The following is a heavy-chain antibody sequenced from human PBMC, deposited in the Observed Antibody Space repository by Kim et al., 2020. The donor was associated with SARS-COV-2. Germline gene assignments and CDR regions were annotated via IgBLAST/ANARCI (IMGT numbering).Heavy chain of an antibody. D-gene: IGHD1-26*01. CDR3: ARDPSGRNNYYYYGMDV. J-gene: IGHJ6*02. V-gene: IGHV3-21*01. Sequence: GGSLRLSCAASGFTFSSYSMNWVRQAPGKGLEWVSSIISSSSYIYYADSVNGRFTISRDNAKNSLYLQMNSLRAEDTAVYYCARDPSGRNNYYYYGMDVWGQGTTVTVSS. CDR1: GFTFSSYS. CDR2: IISSSSYI.